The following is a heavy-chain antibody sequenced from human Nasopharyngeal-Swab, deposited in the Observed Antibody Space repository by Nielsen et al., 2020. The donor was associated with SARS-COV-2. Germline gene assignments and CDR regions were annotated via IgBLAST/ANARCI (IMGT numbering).Heavy chain of an antibody. CDR1: GRTVSSTY. V-gene: IGHV3-53*01. CDR3: ARDLGGGYCTTTNCPGS. CDR2: TEIGGTT. Sequence: GGSLKLSCAVSGRTVSSTYMSWVRQAPGKGLEWASVTEIGGTTHYADSVKGRFSISRDSSTNTLYLQMNNVRAEDTAVYYCARDLGGGYCTTTNCPGSWGQGTLVTVSS. D-gene: IGHD2-2*01. J-gene: IGHJ1*01.